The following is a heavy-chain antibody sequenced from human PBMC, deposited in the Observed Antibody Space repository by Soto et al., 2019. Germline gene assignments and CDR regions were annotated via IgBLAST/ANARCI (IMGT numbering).Heavy chain of an antibody. V-gene: IGHV1-18*01. CDR3: ARQNAEYFQV. CDR1: GYSFNIFG. CDR2: INTYTGDTK. J-gene: IGHJ1*01. Sequence: QVQLVQSGAEVKKPGASVKVSCQASGYSFNIFGIAWVRQAPGQGLQWMGWINTYTGDTKNYAQEFQGRVTLTTDTSTSTAYMELRSLRSDDTAVYYCARQNAEYFQVWGQGTLVTVSS.